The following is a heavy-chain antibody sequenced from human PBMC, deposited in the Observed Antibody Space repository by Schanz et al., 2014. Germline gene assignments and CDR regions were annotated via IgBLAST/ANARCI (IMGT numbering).Heavy chain of an antibody. CDR3: ARGENLDVLAG. J-gene: IGHJ4*02. V-gene: IGHV3-53*04. CDR1: GFNINNYY. D-gene: IGHD3-9*01. CDR2: SYIGGDT. Sequence: EVQLVESGGGLVQPGGSLKLSCAASGFNINNYYMTWVRQAPGKGLEWVSVSYIGGDTYYADSVKGRFIISRDNSKNTLYHQINSLRREDAAVYFCARGENLDVLAGWGQGTLVTVSS.